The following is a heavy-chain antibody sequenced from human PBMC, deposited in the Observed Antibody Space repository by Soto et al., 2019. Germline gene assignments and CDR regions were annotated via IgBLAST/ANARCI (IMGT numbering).Heavy chain of an antibody. CDR3: AKEGDCGGDCYTGYFQH. D-gene: IGHD2-21*02. CDR2: ISGSGGST. V-gene: IGHV3-23*01. CDR1: GFTVSSNY. Sequence: VGSLRLSCAASGFTVSSNYMSWVRQAPGKGLEWVSAISGSGGSTYYADSVKGRFTISRDNSKNTLYLQMNSLRAEDTAVYYCAKEGDCGGDCYTGYFQHWGQGTLVTVSS. J-gene: IGHJ1*01.